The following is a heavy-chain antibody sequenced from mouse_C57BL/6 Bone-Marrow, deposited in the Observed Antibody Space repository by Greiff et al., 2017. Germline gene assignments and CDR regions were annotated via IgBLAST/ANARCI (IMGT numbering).Heavy chain of an antibody. CDR3: ARLYYYGSTTTN. D-gene: IGHD1-1*01. CDR1: GYTFTSYT. Sequence: QVQLKQSGAELARPGASEKMSCKASGYTFTSYTMHWVKQRPGQGLEWIGYINPSSGYTKYNQKFKDKATLTADKSSSTAYMQLSSLTSEDSAVYYCARLYYYGSTTTNWGQGTTLTVSS. V-gene: IGHV1-4*01. J-gene: IGHJ2*01. CDR2: INPSSGYT.